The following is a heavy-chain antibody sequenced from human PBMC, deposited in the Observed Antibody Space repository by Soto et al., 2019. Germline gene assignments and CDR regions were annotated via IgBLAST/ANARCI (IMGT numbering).Heavy chain of an antibody. CDR2: INAGNGNI. D-gene: IGHD6-19*01. Sequence: QVHLAQTGAAVKKPGASVKVSCKASGYTFTSFAIHWVRQAPGQGLEWMGWINAGNGNIKHSQKFQHRVTITRDTSASTAYMELSSLRFEDTAVYYCARDGAVAGDSNFDYWGQGTLVTVSS. CDR1: GYTFTSFA. J-gene: IGHJ4*02. V-gene: IGHV1-3*01. CDR3: ARDGAVAGDSNFDY.